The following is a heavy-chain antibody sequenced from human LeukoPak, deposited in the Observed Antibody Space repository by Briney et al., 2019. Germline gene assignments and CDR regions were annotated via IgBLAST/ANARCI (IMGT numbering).Heavy chain of an antibody. J-gene: IGHJ4*02. V-gene: IGHV4-39*07. CDR2: IYYSGNT. CDR3: ARMAYCGGGCYSSFDY. CDR1: GGSIGSSYYY. D-gene: IGHD2-21*02. Sequence: SETLSLTCTVSGGSIGSSYYYWGWIRQPPGKGLEWIGSIYYSGNTYYNPSLKSRVTISVDTSKNQFSLKLSSVTAADTAVFYCARMAYCGGGCYSSFDYWGQGTLVTVSS.